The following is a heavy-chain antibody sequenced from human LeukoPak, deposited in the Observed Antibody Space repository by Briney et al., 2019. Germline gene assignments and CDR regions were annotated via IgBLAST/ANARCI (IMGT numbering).Heavy chain of an antibody. Sequence: GGSLRLSCAASGFTFSSYWMHWVRQAPGKGLVWVSRINSDGSSTNYADSVKGRFTISRDNAKNTLYLQMNSLRAGDTAVYYCARDLRTPSDTNIAIDYWGQGTLVTVSS. CDR3: ARDLRTPSDTNIAIDY. CDR1: GFTFSSYW. CDR2: INSDGSST. D-gene: IGHD4-23*01. J-gene: IGHJ4*02. V-gene: IGHV3-74*01.